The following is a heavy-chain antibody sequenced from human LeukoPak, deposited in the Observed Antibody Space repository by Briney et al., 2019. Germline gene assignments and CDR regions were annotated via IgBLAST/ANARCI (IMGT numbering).Heavy chain of an antibody. V-gene: IGHV3-49*04. D-gene: IGHD1-26*01. CDR2: IRTKAYGGTT. CDR1: GITFSSYS. CDR3: TRAPVRATHFDY. Sequence: GGSLRLSCGASGITFSSYSMNWVRQAPGKGLEWVSFIRTKAYGGTTEYAASVKGRFSISRDDSKSIAYLQMNSLKTEDTGLYYCTRAPVRATHFDYWGQGTLVTVSS. J-gene: IGHJ4*02.